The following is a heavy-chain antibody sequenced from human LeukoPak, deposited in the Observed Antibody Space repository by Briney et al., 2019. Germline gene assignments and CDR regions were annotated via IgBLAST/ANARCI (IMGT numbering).Heavy chain of an antibody. V-gene: IGHV3-33*01. CDR2: IWYDGSNK. CDR1: GFTFSSYG. Sequence: PGRSLRLSCAASGFTFSSYGMHWVRQAPGKGLEWVAVIWYDGSNKYYADSVKGRFTISRDNSKNTLYLQMNSLRAEDTAVYYCARGRSSGYSHAFGYWGQGTLVTVSS. CDR3: ARGRSSGYSHAFGY. J-gene: IGHJ4*02. D-gene: IGHD3-22*01.